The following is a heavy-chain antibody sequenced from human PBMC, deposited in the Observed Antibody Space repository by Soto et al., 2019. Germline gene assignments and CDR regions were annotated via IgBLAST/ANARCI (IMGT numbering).Heavy chain of an antibody. D-gene: IGHD1-1*01. V-gene: IGHV5-51*01. Sequence: PVESLKISCQGFGYTFTNYWIVWVGQMPGKGLEWMGIIYPRDSHTTYNPSFQGQVTISADRSLNSAFLQWNTLKASDTATYYCARFAATSGINAFDICGPRTLVTASS. J-gene: IGHJ3*02. CDR3: ARFAATSGINAFDI. CDR1: GYTFTNYW. CDR2: IYPRDSHT.